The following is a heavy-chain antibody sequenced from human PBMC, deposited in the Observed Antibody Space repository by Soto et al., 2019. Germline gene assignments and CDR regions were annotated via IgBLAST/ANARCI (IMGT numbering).Heavy chain of an antibody. CDR3: ATSNWFDP. Sequence: QLQLQESGPGLVKPSETLSLSCTVSGGSISSRGYYWGWIRQPPGKGLEWIGTIYYSGSTYYNPSLKSRVTISVDTSKNQLSLKLSSVTAADTAVYYCATSNWFDPWGQGTLVIVSS. J-gene: IGHJ5*02. V-gene: IGHV4-39*01. CDR1: GGSISSRGYY. CDR2: IYYSGST.